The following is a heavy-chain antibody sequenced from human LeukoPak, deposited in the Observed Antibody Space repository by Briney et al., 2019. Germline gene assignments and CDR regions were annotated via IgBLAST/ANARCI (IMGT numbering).Heavy chain of an antibody. CDR2: INEDGSTT. D-gene: IGHD1-26*01. Sequence: GGSLRLSCAASGFTFSSNWMHWVRQAPGKGLVWVSRINEDGSTTNYADSVKGRSTIFRNNAKNTLYLQMNSLRAKDTAVYYCVRDLGGRSGHWGQGTLVTVSS. CDR3: VRDLGGRSGH. J-gene: IGHJ4*02. CDR1: GFTFSSNW. V-gene: IGHV3-74*01.